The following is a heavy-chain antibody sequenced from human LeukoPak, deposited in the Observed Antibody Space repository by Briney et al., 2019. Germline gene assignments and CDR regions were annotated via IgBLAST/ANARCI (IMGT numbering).Heavy chain of an antibody. CDR2: ISSSSSYI. V-gene: IGHV3-21*01. CDR1: GFTFSSYS. Sequence: GGSLRLSCAASGFTFSSYSMNWVRQAPGKGLEWVSSISSSSSYIYYADSVKGRFTISRDNAKNSLYLQMNSLRAEDTAVYYCARDSLAVGDAFDIWGQGTVVTVSS. J-gene: IGHJ3*02. D-gene: IGHD6-19*01. CDR3: ARDSLAVGDAFDI.